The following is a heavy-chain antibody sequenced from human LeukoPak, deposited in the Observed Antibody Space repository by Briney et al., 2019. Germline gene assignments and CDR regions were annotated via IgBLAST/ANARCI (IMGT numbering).Heavy chain of an antibody. CDR2: MNPNSGNT. CDR3: ARDQGILTGYGRECYFQH. D-gene: IGHD3-9*01. J-gene: IGHJ1*01. Sequence: WASVKVSCKASGYTFTSYDINWVRQATGQGLEWMGWMNPNSGNTNYAQKLQGRVTMTTDTSTSTAYMELRSLRSDDTAVYYCARDQGILTGYGRECYFQHWGQGTLVTVSS. CDR1: GYTFTSYD. V-gene: IGHV1-18*01.